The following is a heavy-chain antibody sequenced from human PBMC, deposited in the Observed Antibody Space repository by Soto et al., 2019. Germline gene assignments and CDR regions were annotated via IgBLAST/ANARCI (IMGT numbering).Heavy chain of an antibody. Sequence: GGSLRLSCAASGFTFSSYGMHWVRQAPGKGLEWVAVIWYDGSNKYYADYVKGRFTISRDNSKNTLYLQMNSLRAEDTAVYYCARGIFGVVISAFDIWGQGTMVTVSS. J-gene: IGHJ3*02. CDR3: ARGIFGVVISAFDI. V-gene: IGHV3-33*01. CDR1: GFTFSSYG. CDR2: IWYDGSNK. D-gene: IGHD3-3*01.